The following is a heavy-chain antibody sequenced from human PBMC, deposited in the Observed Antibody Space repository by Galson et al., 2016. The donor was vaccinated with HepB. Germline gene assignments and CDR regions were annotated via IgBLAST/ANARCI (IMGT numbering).Heavy chain of an antibody. V-gene: IGHV3-30*18. J-gene: IGHJ5*02. CDR1: GFTFRNYG. D-gene: IGHD6-13*01. CDR3: AKAMAASRTNWFDP. CDR2: ISHDGSLK. Sequence: SLRLSCAASGFTFRNYGMHWVRQAPGQGLEWVAIISHDGSLKFYADSVKGRFTFSRDNSKNTLYLQMNSLRPDDTAIYYCAKAMAASRTNWFDPGGQGVLVTVSS.